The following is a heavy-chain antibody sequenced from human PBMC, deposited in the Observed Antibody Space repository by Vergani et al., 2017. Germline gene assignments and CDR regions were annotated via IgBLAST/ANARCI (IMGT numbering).Heavy chain of an antibody. CDR2: INNDGHT. D-gene: IGHD3-10*01. CDR3: VVRPRVNLVGGEIVTKRTFDY. Sequence: QVQLQQWGAGVVKPSGTLSLTCAVFGESFSSFYWSWIRQPPGKGLEWIGEINNDGHTNYNPSLESRVTVSRDTAKNQFSLNLMSVTAADTAMYYYVVRPRVNLVGGEIVTKRTFDYWGQGSLVTVSS. V-gene: IGHV4-34*02. J-gene: IGHJ4*02. CDR1: GESFSSFY.